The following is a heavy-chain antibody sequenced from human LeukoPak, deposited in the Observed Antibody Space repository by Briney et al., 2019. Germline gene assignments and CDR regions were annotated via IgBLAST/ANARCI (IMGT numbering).Heavy chain of an antibody. CDR2: ISSSSSYI. CDR1: GFTFNTYT. D-gene: IGHD4-17*01. V-gene: IGHV3-21*01. CDR3: ARAYYGDYGEGPYYFDY. J-gene: IGHJ4*02. Sequence: GGSPRLSCAASGFTFNTYTMNWVRQAPGKGLEWVSSISSSSSYIYYADSVKGRFTISRDNAKNSLYLQMNSLRAEDTAMYYCARAYYGDYGEGPYYFDYWGQGTLVTVSS.